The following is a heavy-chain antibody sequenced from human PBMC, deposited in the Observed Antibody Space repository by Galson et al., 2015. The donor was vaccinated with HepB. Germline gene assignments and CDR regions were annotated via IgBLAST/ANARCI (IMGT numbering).Heavy chain of an antibody. D-gene: IGHD6-19*01. Sequence: SLRLSCAASGFTFSSYGMHWVRQAPGKGLEWVAVISYDGSNKYYADSVKGRFTISRDNSKNTLYLQMNSLRAEDTAVYYCARDDRSGWAYGMDVWGQGTTVTVSS. V-gene: IGHV3-30*03. CDR2: ISYDGSNK. CDR3: ARDDRSGWAYGMDV. J-gene: IGHJ6*02. CDR1: GFTFSSYG.